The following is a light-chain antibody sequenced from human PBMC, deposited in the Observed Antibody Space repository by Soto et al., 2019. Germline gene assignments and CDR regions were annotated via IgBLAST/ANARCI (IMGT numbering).Light chain of an antibody. CDR3: HQYGSSPRT. V-gene: IGKV3-15*01. Sequence: EIVMTQSPATLFVSPGERATLSCRASQSVSSNLAWYQQKPGQAPRLLIYGASTRATGIPARFSGSGSGTEFTLTISRLEPEDFAVYYCHQYGSSPRTFGQGTRLEIK. CDR1: QSVSSN. CDR2: GAS. J-gene: IGKJ5*01.